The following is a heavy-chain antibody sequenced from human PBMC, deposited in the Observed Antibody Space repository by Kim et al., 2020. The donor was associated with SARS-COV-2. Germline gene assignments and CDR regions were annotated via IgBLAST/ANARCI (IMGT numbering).Heavy chain of an antibody. CDR2: IYYSGST. CDR3: ARSRLECCSSTSCQAGCYYYYGMDV. CDR1: GGSVSSGSYY. J-gene: IGHJ6*02. Sequence: SETLSLTCTVSGGSVSSGSYYWSWIRQPPGKGLEWIGYIYYSGSTNYNPSLKSRVAISVDTSKNQFSLKLSSVTAADTAVYYCARSRLECCSSTSCQAGCYYYYGMDVWGQGTTVTVSS. D-gene: IGHD2-2*01. V-gene: IGHV4-61*01.